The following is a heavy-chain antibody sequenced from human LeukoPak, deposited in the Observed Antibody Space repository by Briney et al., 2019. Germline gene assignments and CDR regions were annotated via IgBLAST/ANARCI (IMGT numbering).Heavy chain of an antibody. Sequence: SETLSLTCTVSGGSISSSDHYWAWIRQPPGKGLEWIGSRYYSGDNYYSPSLKSRVTISVDTSTNQFALKMNSVTAADTAVYYCARLSGSQGVDYWGQGTLVTVSS. D-gene: IGHD1-26*01. J-gene: IGHJ4*02. CDR1: GGSISSSDHY. CDR2: RYYSGDN. CDR3: ARLSGSQGVDY. V-gene: IGHV4-39*01.